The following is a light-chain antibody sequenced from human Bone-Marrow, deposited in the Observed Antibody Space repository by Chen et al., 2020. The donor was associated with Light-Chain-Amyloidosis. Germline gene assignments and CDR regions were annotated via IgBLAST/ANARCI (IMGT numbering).Light chain of an antibody. J-gene: IGLJ2*01. CDR3: CSSSDTDTLI. V-gene: IGLV2-23*01. CDR1: STDVGHYNL. CDR2: EDS. Sequence: QSALTQPASVAGSVGQSIPISCTGTSTDVGHYNLVSWYQQHPGEAPKLMIYEDSERPSGVSNRFSGSKSGNTASLTISGLQTEDQADYYCCSSSDTDTLIFGTGTRLIVL.